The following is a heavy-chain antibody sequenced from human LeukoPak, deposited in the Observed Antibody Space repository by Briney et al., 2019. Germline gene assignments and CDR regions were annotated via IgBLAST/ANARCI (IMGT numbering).Heavy chain of an antibody. D-gene: IGHD5-24*01. V-gene: IGHV3-11*01. CDR2: ITPSGTAI. CDR1: GFMFKDYY. J-gene: IGHJ4*02. Sequence: GGSLRLSCGTSGFMFKDYYMAWVRQAAGKGLEWVSHITPSGTAIYYADFVKGRFTISRDNAKNSLFLQMDGLGAEDTAVYYCASVEMATIIGYWGQGTLVTVSS. CDR3: ASVEMATIIGY.